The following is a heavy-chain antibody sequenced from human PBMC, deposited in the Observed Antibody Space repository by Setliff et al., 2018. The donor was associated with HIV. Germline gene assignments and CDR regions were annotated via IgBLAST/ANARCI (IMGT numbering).Heavy chain of an antibody. CDR3: ARGVDGSYRKFFDS. CDR1: GGSFSSYG. V-gene: IGHV1-69*13. CDR2: IMPIFGTA. J-gene: IGHJ4*02. D-gene: IGHD1-26*01. Sequence: SVKVSCKASGGSFSSYGLSWVRQAPGQGLEWMGGIMPIFGTANYAQKFQGRVTIIADASTNTVNMELSSLRSEDTAVYYCARGVDGSYRKFFDSWGQGTLVTVSS.